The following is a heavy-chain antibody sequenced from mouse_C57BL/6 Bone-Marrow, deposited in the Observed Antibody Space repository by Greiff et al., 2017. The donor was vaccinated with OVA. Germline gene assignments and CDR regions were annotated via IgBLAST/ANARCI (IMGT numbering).Heavy chain of an antibody. CDR2: IWRGGST. V-gene: IGHV2-5*01. CDR1: GFSFTSYG. Sequence: QVQLQQSGPGLVQPSQSLSITCTVSGFSFTSYGVHWVRQSPGKGLEWLGVIWRGGSTDYNAAFMSRLSITKDNSKSQVFFKMNSLQADDTAIYYCTKNGGDSSGYYYFDYWGQGTTLTVSS. J-gene: IGHJ2*01. CDR3: TKNGGDSSGYYYFDY. D-gene: IGHD3-2*02.